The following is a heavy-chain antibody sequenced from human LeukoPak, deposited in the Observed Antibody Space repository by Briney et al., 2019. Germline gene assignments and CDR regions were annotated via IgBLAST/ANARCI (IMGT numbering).Heavy chain of an antibody. CDR3: ARGTLNIPGEHGAFDY. CDR1: GFTFSSYS. J-gene: IGHJ4*02. CDR2: IHTSSSYI. V-gene: IGHV3-21*01. D-gene: IGHD1-14*01. Sequence: GGSLRLSCAASGFTFSSYSMNWVRQAPGKGLEWVSSIHTSSSYIHYADSVKGRFNISRDNAKNSLYLQMNSLRAEDTAVYYCARGTLNIPGEHGAFDYWGQGTLVTVSS.